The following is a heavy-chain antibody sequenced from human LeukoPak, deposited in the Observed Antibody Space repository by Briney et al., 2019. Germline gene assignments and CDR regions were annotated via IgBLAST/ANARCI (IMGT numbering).Heavy chain of an antibody. CDR2: ISSSSSYI. D-gene: IGHD3-22*01. Sequence: GGSLRLSCAASGFTFSSYSMNWVRQAPGKGLEWVSSISSSSSYIYYADSVKGRFTISRDNAKNSLYLQMNSLRAEDTAVYYCAREGLNYYDSSGPDEYYYGMDVWGQGTTVTVSS. CDR1: GFTFSSYS. J-gene: IGHJ6*02. V-gene: IGHV3-21*01. CDR3: AREGLNYYDSSGPDEYYYGMDV.